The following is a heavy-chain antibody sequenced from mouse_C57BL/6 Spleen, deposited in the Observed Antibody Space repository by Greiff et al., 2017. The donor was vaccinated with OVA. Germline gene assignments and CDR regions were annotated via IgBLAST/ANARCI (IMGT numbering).Heavy chain of an antibody. D-gene: IGHD2-2*01. Sequence: VQLQQSVAELVRPGASVKLSCTASGFTIKNTSMPWVKQRPEQGLEWVGRIDTANGNTKYAPNFQGKDTITEDTSSNIAYLQLSSLTSEDTAIYYYAGGNGYVWFSDWGKGILVTV. V-gene: IGHV14-3*01. CDR3: AGGNGYVWFSD. J-gene: IGHJ3*01. CDR2: IDTANGNT. CDR1: GFTIKNTS.